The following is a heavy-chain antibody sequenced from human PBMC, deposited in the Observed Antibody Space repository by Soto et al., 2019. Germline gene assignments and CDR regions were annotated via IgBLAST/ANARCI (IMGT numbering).Heavy chain of an antibody. CDR3: ASLPVDTDIYYYGMDV. CDR2: IDPSDSYT. Sequence: GESLKSSCKGSGYSFTSYWISWVRQMPGKGLEWMGRIDPSDSYTNYSPSFQGHVTISADKSISTAYLQWSSLKASDTAMYYCASLPVDTDIYYYGMDVWGQGTKVTVSS. J-gene: IGHJ6*02. CDR1: GYSFTSYW. V-gene: IGHV5-10-1*01. D-gene: IGHD5-18*01.